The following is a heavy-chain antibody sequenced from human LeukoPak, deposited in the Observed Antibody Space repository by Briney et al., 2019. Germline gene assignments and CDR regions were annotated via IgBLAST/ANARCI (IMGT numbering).Heavy chain of an antibody. J-gene: IGHJ4*02. CDR2: ISGSGGST. Sequence: GGSLRLSCAASGFTFSSYAMSWVRQAPGKGLEWVSAISGSGGSTYYADSVKGRFTISRDNSKNTLYLQMNRLRAEDTAVYYCAKGMAIVVVPAAIDYWGQGTLVTVSS. D-gene: IGHD2-2*03. CDR3: AKGMAIVVVPAAIDY. CDR1: GFTFSSYA. V-gene: IGHV3-23*01.